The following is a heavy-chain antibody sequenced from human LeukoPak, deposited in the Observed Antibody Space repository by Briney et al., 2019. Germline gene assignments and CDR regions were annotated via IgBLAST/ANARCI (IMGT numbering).Heavy chain of an antibody. CDR1: GFTFSSYR. V-gene: IGHV3-48*04. Sequence: GGSLRLSCAASGFTFSSYRMNWVRQAPGEGVEWVSYISSSSSTIYYADSVKGRFTISSDNAQNSLYPQMNNLRAEHTAVYYCARVSWRARDTVVVPAARHSHYWGQGTLVTVSS. CDR2: ISSSSSTI. CDR3: ARVSWRARDTVVVPAARHSHY. D-gene: IGHD2-2*01. J-gene: IGHJ4*02.